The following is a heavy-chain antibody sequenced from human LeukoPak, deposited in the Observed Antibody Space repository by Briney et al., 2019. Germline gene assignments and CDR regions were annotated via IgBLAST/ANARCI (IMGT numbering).Heavy chain of an antibody. CDR2: IYTSGST. D-gene: IGHD3-3*01. CDR3: ARDADVLRFLEWSTNDYFDY. J-gene: IGHJ4*02. V-gene: IGHV4-4*07. CDR1: GGSISSYY. Sequence: SGTLSLTCTVSGGSISSYYWSWIRQPAGKGLEWIGRIYTSGSTNYNPSLKSRVTMSVEKSKNQFSLKLSSVTAADTAVYYCARDADVLRFLEWSTNDYFDYWGQGTLVTVS.